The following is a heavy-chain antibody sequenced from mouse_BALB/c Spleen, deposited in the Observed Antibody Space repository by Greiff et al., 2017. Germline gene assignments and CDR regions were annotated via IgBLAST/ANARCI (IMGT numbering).Heavy chain of an antibody. Sequence: EVMLVESGGGLVQPGGSLRLSCANSGFTFTDYYMSWVRQPPGKALEWLGFIRNKANGYTTEYSASVKGRFTISRDNSQSILYLQMNTLRAEDSATYYCARDMYDEAMDYWGQGTSVTVSS. D-gene: IGHD2-14*01. CDR3: ARDMYDEAMDY. V-gene: IGHV7-3*02. J-gene: IGHJ4*01. CDR1: GFTFTDYY. CDR2: IRNKANGYTT.